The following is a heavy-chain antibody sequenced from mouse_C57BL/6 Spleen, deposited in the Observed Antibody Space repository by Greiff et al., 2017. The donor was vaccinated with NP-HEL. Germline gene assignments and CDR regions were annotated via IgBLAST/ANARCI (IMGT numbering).Heavy chain of an antibody. V-gene: IGHV1-82*01. D-gene: IGHD2-4*01. CDR3: ARSDYDASDY. CDR2: IYPGDGDT. Sequence: VQLQQSGPELVKPGASVKISCKASGYAFSSSWMNWVKQRPGKGREWIGRIYPGDGDTNYNGKFKGKATLTADKSSSTAYMQLSSLTSEDSAVYFCARSDYDASDYWGQGTTLTVSS. J-gene: IGHJ2*01. CDR1: GYAFSSSW.